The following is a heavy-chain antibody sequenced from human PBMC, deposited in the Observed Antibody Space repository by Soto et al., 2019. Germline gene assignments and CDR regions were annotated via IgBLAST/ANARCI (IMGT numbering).Heavy chain of an antibody. CDR2: ISNSGIT. CDR3: ARENYYTMDV. V-gene: IGHV3-11*05. CDR1: GFIFSDYY. Sequence: QVQLVESGGGLVKPGGSLRLSCAASGFIFSDYYMTWIRQSPGKGLEWISYISNSGITNYADSVKGRFTISRDNAKISLYLQMDRLRSEDMAVYYFARENYYTMDVWGQGTTVTVSS. J-gene: IGHJ6*02.